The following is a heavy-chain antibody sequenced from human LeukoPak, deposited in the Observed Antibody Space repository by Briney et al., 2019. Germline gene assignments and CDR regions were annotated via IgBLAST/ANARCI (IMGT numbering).Heavy chain of an antibody. Sequence: PGGSLRLSCAASGFTFSSYAVSWVRQAPGKGLEWVSAISGSGGSTYYADSVKGRFTISRDNSKNTLYLQMNSLRAEDTAVYYCAKDGTGYSGYDSSSDCGYWGQGTLVTVSS. CDR3: AKDGTGYSGYDSSSDCGY. CDR2: ISGSGGST. CDR1: GFTFSSYA. J-gene: IGHJ4*02. D-gene: IGHD5-12*01. V-gene: IGHV3-23*01.